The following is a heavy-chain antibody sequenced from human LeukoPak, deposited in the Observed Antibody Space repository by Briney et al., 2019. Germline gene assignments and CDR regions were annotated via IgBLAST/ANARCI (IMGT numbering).Heavy chain of an antibody. CDR3: AKWRGYSSGWSGPLDD. Sequence: GASVKVSCKASGYTFTGCYMHWVRQAPGQGLEWMGWIDPNSGGTSYAHKFQGRVTMTRDTTISTAYMGLRTLMSDDTAVYYCAKWRGYSSGWSGPLDDWGQGTLVTVSS. D-gene: IGHD6-19*01. CDR2: IDPNSGGT. V-gene: IGHV1-2*07. CDR1: GYTFTGCY. J-gene: IGHJ4*02.